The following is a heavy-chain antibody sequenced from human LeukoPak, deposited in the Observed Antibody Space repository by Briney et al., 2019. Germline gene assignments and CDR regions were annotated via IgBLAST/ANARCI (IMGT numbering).Heavy chain of an antibody. CDR2: INPNSGGT. D-gene: IGHD3-22*01. V-gene: IGHV1-2*02. J-gene: IGHJ4*02. CDR3: ARGRGPEVVSYVDY. CDR1: GYIFTGYL. Sequence: ASVKVSCKASGYIFTGYLMHWMRQAPGQGLEWMGRINPNSGGTNYAQKFQGVVTLTRDASISTAYMELSSLRSDDTAVYYCARGRGPEVVSYVDYWGQGTLVTVSS.